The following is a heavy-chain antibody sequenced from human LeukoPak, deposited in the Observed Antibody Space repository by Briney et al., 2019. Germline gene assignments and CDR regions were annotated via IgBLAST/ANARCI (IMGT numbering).Heavy chain of an antibody. CDR1: GYTFTGYY. Sequence: ASVKVSCKASGYTFTGYYMHWVRQAPGQGLEWMGWINPNSGGTNYAQKFQGRVTMTRDTSISTAYMEPSRLRSDDTAVYYCARATTVTTTNYYYYYGMDVWAKGPRSPSP. D-gene: IGHD4-17*01. V-gene: IGHV1-2*02. CDR2: INPNSGGT. CDR3: ARATTVTTTNYYYYYGMDV. J-gene: IGHJ6*02.